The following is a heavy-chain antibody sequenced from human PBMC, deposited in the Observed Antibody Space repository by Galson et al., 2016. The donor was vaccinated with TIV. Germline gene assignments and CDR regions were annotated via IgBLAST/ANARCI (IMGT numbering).Heavy chain of an antibody. V-gene: IGHV1-69*13. Sequence: SVKVSCKASGDTFNSGAFSWLRQAPGQGLEWVGRIIPLFGTPDYQLSFRGRVPITADESTCTVYMELKSLRSEDTAGYYGARDVITVTTLGYFDSWGQGSLVTVSS. CDR1: GDTFNSGA. D-gene: IGHD4-17*01. CDR3: ARDVITVTTLGYFDS. J-gene: IGHJ4*02. CDR2: IIPLFGTP.